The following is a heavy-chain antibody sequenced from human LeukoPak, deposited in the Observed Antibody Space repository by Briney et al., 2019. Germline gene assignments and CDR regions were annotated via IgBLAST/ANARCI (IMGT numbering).Heavy chain of an antibody. CDR1: GFTFSSYA. CDR2: ISYDGSNK. CDR3: AGILTGYYSPKGKLGFDP. J-gene: IGHJ5*02. D-gene: IGHD3-9*01. V-gene: IGHV3-30*04. Sequence: GGSLRLSCAASGFTFSSYAMHWVRQAPGKGLEWVAVISYDGSNKYYADSVKGRFTISRDNAKNSLYLQLNSLRAEDTAVYYCAGILTGYYSPKGKLGFDPWGQGTLVTVSS.